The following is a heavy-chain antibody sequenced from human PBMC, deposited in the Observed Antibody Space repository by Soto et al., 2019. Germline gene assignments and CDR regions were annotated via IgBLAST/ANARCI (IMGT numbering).Heavy chain of an antibody. J-gene: IGHJ6*03. D-gene: IGHD3-10*01. CDR2: IYYSGST. CDR1: GGSISSGGYY. Sequence: SETLSLTCTVSGGSISSGGYYWSWIRQHPGKGLEWIGYIYYSGSTYYNPSLKSRVTISVDTSKNQFSLKLSSVTAADTAVYYCARALLGGGSGGKTYYYYYMDVWGKGTTVTVSS. CDR3: ARALLGGGSGGKTYYYYYMDV. V-gene: IGHV4-31*03.